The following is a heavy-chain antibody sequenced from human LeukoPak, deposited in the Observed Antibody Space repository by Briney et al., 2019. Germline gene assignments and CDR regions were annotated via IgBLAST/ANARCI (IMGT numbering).Heavy chain of an antibody. V-gene: IGHV4-59*11. D-gene: IGHD4/OR15-4a*01. Sequence: PLETLSLTCTVSGGSIGSHYWSWIRQPPGKGLEWVGYIYYSGSTNYNPSLKSRVTISVDTSKNQFSLKRSSMTAADTAVYYCARHAAFADYQSHLTHLDYWGQGTLVTVSS. CDR2: IYYSGST. CDR3: ARHAAFADYQSHLTHLDY. J-gene: IGHJ4*02. CDR1: GGSIGSHY.